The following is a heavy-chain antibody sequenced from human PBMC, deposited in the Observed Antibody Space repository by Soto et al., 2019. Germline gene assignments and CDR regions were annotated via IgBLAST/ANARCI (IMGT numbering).Heavy chain of an antibody. CDR2: ISSSSSYI. J-gene: IGHJ6*02. CDR3: ARDLGRYCSSTSCPSGMDV. D-gene: IGHD2-2*01. Sequence: GGPLRLSCAASGFTFSSYSMNWVRQAPGKGLEWVSSISSSSSYIYYADSVKGRFTISRDNAKNSLYLQMNSLRAEDTAVYYCARDLGRYCSSTSCPSGMDVWGQGTTVTVSS. V-gene: IGHV3-21*01. CDR1: GFTFSSYS.